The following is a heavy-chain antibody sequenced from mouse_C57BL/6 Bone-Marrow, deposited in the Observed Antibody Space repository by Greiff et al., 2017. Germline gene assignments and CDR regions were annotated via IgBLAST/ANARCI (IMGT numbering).Heavy chain of an antibody. J-gene: IGHJ3*01. Sequence: VQLQQSGPVLVKPGASVKMSCKASGYTFPDYSMNWVKQSHGKSLEWIGVFNPYNGGTSYNQKFKGKATLTVDQSSSTAYMGLNSLTSEDSAVYYCARWGGRGYWGQGTLVTVSA. V-gene: IGHV1-19*01. CDR2: FNPYNGGT. CDR3: ARWGGRGY. CDR1: GYTFPDYS.